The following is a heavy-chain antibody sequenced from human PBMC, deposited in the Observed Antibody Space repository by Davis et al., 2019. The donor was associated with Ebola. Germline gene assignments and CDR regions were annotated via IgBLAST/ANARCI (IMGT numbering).Heavy chain of an antibody. V-gene: IGHV6-1*01. CDR1: GDSVPSNSAA. CDR3: ARGWFRGGMDV. J-gene: IGHJ6*04. D-gene: IGHD3-10*01. CDR2: TYYSSKWYN. Sequence: HSQTLSLTCAISGDSVPSNSAARNWIRQSPSRGLEWLGRTYYSSKWYNDYAVSVKGRITINPDTSKNQFSLQLNSVTPEDTAVYYCARGWFRGGMDVWGEGTTVTVSS.